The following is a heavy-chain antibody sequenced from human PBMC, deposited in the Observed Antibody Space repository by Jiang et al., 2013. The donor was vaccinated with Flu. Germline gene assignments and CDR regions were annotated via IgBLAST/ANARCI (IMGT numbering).Heavy chain of an antibody. J-gene: IGHJ4*02. Sequence: SVSGVSVSSYYWSWIRQTPEKGLEWIGYIYSMGAPTPTPPSKSRVTISVDTSRNQFSLRLSSVTSADTAVYYCARSKSRYGDYREYDFWGQGTLVTVSS. V-gene: IGHV4-59*02. CDR3: ARSKSRYGDYREYDF. CDR2: IYSMGAP. CDR1: GVSVSSYY. D-gene: IGHD4-17*01.